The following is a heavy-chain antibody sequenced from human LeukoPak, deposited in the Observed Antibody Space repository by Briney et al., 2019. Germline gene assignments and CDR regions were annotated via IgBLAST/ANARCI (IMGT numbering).Heavy chain of an antibody. Sequence: GRSLRLSCAASGFTFSSYAMSWVRQAPGRGLEWVSGIGATGVSTFYGDSVKGRFTMSRDNSKNTLYLRMDSLRAEDTAVYYCAKDQGGYSAYGHLDYWGQGTLVTVSS. D-gene: IGHD5-12*01. V-gene: IGHV3-23*01. CDR3: AKDQGGYSAYGHLDY. CDR1: GFTFSSYA. CDR2: IGATGVST. J-gene: IGHJ4*02.